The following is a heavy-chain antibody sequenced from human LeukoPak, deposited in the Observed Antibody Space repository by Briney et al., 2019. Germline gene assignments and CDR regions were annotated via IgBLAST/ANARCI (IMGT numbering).Heavy chain of an antibody. D-gene: IGHD2-21*02. Sequence: SVKVSCKASGGTFSSYAISWVRQAPGQGLEWMGRIIPILGIANYAQKFQGRVTITADKSTSTAYMELSSLRSEDTAVYYCARDLWHIVVVTAIPGLDYWGQGTLVTVSS. CDR3: ARDLWHIVVVTAIPGLDY. CDR2: IIPILGIA. J-gene: IGHJ4*02. CDR1: GGTFSSYA. V-gene: IGHV1-69*04.